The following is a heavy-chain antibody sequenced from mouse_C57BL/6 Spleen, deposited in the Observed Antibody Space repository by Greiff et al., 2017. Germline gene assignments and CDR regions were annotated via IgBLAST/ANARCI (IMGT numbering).Heavy chain of an antibody. Sequence: VQLQQSGAELVRPGASVTLSCKASGYTFTDYEMHWVKQTPVHGLEWIGAIDPETGGTAYNQKFKGKAILTADKSSSTAYMELRSLTSEDSAVYYCTGYCGGRDGFAYWGQGTLVTVSA. J-gene: IGHJ3*01. V-gene: IGHV1-15*01. D-gene: IGHD1-1*02. CDR1: GYTFTDYE. CDR3: TGYCGGRDGFAY. CDR2: IDPETGGT.